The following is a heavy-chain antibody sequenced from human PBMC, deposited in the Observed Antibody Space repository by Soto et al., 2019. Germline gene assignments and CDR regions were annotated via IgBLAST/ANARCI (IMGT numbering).Heavy chain of an antibody. Sequence: HPGGSLRLSCAASGFTFSSYGMHWVRQAPGKGLEWVAVISYDGSNKYYADSVKGRFTISRDNSKNTLYLQMNSLRAEDTAVYYCAKDLPYYYDSSGYPFDYWGQGTLVTVSS. J-gene: IGHJ4*02. CDR1: GFTFSSYG. CDR3: AKDLPYYYDSSGYPFDY. D-gene: IGHD3-22*01. CDR2: ISYDGSNK. V-gene: IGHV3-30*18.